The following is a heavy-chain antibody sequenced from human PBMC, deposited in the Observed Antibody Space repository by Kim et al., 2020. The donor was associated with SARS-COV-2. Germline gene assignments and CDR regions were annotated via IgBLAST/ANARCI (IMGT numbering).Heavy chain of an antibody. CDR2: ISSSSSYT. V-gene: IGHV3-11*03. Sequence: GGSLRLSCAASGFTFSDYYMSWIRQAPGKGREWVSYISSSSSYTNYADSVKGRFTISRDNAKNSLYLQMNSLRAEDTAVYYCARSYYYDQPGAFDIWGQGTMVTVSS. CDR1: GFTFSDYY. D-gene: IGHD3-22*01. CDR3: ARSYYYDQPGAFDI. J-gene: IGHJ3*02.